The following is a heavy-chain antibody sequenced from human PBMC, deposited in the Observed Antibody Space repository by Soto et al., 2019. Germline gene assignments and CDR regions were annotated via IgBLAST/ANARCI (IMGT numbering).Heavy chain of an antibody. J-gene: IGHJ6*02. CDR1: GGSFSGYY. CDR3: ARDCISTSCPSMDV. CDR2: INHSGST. D-gene: IGHD2-2*01. V-gene: IGHV4-34*01. Sequence: SETLSLTCAVYGGSFSGYYWSWIRQPPGKGLEWIGEINHSGSTNYNPSLKSRVTISVDTSKNQFSLKLSSVTAADTAVYYCARDCISTSCPSMDVWGQGTTVTVSS.